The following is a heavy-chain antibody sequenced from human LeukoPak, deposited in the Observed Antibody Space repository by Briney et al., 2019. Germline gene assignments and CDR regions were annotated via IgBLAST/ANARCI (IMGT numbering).Heavy chain of an antibody. CDR1: GYTFTSYA. J-gene: IGHJ4*02. V-gene: IGHV1-3*01. D-gene: IGHD7-27*01. CDR3: ATGDRRNY. Sequence: VASVKVSCKASGYTFTSYAMHWMRQAPGQRPEWMGWIDGGNDNTKHSQKFQGRLTITRDTFASTAYMELSSLRSEDTAVYYCATGDRRNYWGQGTLVTVSS. CDR2: IDGGNDNT.